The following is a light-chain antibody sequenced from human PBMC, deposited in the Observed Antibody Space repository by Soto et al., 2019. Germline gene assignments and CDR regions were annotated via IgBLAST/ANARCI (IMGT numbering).Light chain of an antibody. CDR2: GAS. CDR3: QQYGSSPIT. V-gene: IGKV3-20*01. Sequence: TQSPSSMSASVGDRVTITCRASQSVSSSYLAWYQQKHGQXPRLLIYGASSRATGIPDRFSGSGSGTDLTITISRLEPEDFEVYYCQQYGSSPITFGQGTRLEIK. J-gene: IGKJ5*01. CDR1: QSVSSSY.